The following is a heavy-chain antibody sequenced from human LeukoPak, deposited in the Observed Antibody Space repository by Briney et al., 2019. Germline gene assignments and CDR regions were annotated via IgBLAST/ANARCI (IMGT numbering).Heavy chain of an antibody. CDR2: ISSSGSTI. CDR3: AREAYYDFWAGGYYYYYMDV. Sequence: GGSLRLSCAASGFTFSSYEMNWVRQAPGKGLEWVSYISSSGSTIYYADSMKGRFTISRDNAKNSLYLQMNSLRAEDTAVYYCAREAYYDFWAGGYYYYYMDVWGKGTTVTVSS. J-gene: IGHJ6*03. CDR1: GFTFSSYE. V-gene: IGHV3-48*03. D-gene: IGHD3-3*01.